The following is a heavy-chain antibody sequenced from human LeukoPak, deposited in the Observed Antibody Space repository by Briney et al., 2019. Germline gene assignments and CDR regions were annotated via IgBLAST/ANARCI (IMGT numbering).Heavy chain of an antibody. Sequence: GGSLRLSCAASGFTFSSYSMNWVRQAPGKGLEWVSSISSSSSYIYYADSVKGRFTISRDNAKNSLYLQVNSLRAEDTAVYYCARVQRDSSWYEGPSYYFDYWGQGTLVTVSS. D-gene: IGHD6-13*01. CDR1: GFTFSSYS. J-gene: IGHJ4*02. CDR2: ISSSSSYI. CDR3: ARVQRDSSWYEGPSYYFDY. V-gene: IGHV3-21*01.